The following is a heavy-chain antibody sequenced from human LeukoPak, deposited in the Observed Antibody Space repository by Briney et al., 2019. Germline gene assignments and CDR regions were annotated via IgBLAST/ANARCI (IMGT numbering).Heavy chain of an antibody. CDR3: ARDLFSITMVRGVIEYWFDP. J-gene: IGHJ5*02. CDR2: INPSGGST. Sequence: GASVKVSCKASGYTFTSYYMHWVRQAPGQGLEWMGIINPSGGSTSYAQKFQGRVTMTRDTSISTAYMELSRLRSDDTAVYYCARDLFSITMVRGVIEYWFDPWGQGTLVTVSS. CDR1: GYTFTSYY. D-gene: IGHD3-10*01. V-gene: IGHV1-46*01.